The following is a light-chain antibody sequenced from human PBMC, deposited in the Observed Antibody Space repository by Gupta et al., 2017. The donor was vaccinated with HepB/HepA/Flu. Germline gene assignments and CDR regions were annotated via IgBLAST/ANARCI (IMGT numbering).Light chain of an antibody. Sequence: DIVLTQSPATLSLSPGERATLSCRPSQNPSSYLAWYQQKPGQAPRLLIYDASNRATGIPARFSGSGSGTDFTPTISSLEAEDVAVYYCQQRCSRSPLTFGGGTKVKIK. V-gene: IGKV3-11*01. CDR3: QQRCSRSPLT. J-gene: IGKJ4*01. CDR2: DAS. CDR1: QNPSSY.